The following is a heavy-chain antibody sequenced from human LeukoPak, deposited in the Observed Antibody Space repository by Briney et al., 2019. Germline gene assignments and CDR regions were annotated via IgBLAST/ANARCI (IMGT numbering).Heavy chain of an antibody. CDR1: GFTFSSYW. V-gene: IGHV3-7*01. CDR3: ASGGFAATGFDFWSGYPLPFDY. CDR2: IKQDGSEK. D-gene: IGHD3-3*01. J-gene: IGHJ4*02. Sequence: PGGSLRLSCAASGFTFSSYWMSWVRQAPGKGLEWVANIKQDGSEKYYVDSVKGRFTISRDNAKNSLYLQMNSLRAEDTAVYYCASGGFAATGFDFWSGYPLPFDYWGQGTLVTVSS.